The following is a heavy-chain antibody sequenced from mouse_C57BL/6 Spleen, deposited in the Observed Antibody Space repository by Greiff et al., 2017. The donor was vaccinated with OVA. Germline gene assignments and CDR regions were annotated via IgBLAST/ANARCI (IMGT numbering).Heavy chain of an antibody. CDR3: VRGDYEWYFDV. V-gene: IGHV10-1*01. CDR2: IRSKSNNYAT. J-gene: IGHJ1*03. CDR1: GFSFNTYA. D-gene: IGHD2-4*01. Sequence: EVQLVESGGGLVQPKGSLKLSCAASGFSFNTYAMNWVRQAPGKGLEWVARIRSKSNNYATYYTDSVKDRFTISRDDSESMLYLQMNNLKTEDTAMYYCVRGDYEWYFDVWGTGTTVTVSS.